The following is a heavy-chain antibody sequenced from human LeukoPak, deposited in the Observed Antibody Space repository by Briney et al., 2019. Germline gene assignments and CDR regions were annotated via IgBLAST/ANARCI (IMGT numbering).Heavy chain of an antibody. D-gene: IGHD5-12*01. V-gene: IGHV3-48*03. CDR3: ARGRIIVATIGGFDY. Sequence: GGSLRLSCAASGFTFSSYEMNWVRQAPGKGLEWVSYISSSGSTIYYADSVKGRFTISRDNAKNSLYLQMNSLRAEDTAVYYCARGRIIVATIGGFDYWGQGTLVTVSS. CDR2: ISSSGSTI. J-gene: IGHJ4*02. CDR1: GFTFSSYE.